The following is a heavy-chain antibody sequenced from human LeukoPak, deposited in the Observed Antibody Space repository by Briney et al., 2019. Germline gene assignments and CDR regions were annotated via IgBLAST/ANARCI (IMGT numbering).Heavy chain of an antibody. J-gene: IGHJ4*02. CDR3: ARVGLYSSSWYYFDY. CDR1: GGSISSYY. D-gene: IGHD6-13*01. Sequence: SETLSLTCTVSGGSISSYYWSWIRQPAGKGLEWIGRIYTSGSTNYNPSLKSRVTMSVGTSKNQFSLKLSSVTAADTAVYYCARVGLYSSSWYYFDYWGQGTLVTVSS. CDR2: IYTSGST. V-gene: IGHV4-4*07.